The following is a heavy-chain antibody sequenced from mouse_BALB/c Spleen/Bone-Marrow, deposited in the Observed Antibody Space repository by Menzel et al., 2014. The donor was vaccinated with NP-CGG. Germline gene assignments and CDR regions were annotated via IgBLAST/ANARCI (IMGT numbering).Heavy chain of an antibody. CDR2: ISPNNGET. J-gene: IGHJ4*01. CDR3: VRREDGYDDAFDY. CDR1: GYTFTEYT. V-gene: IGHV1-18*01. Sequence: AQLQQSGPELMKPGASVKISCKTSGYTFTEYTMHWVKQSHGKSLEWIGSISPNNGETTYNQKFKGKATLTVDKSSSTAYMELRSLASEDSAVYYCVRREDGYDDAFDYWGHGTSATVSS. D-gene: IGHD2-2*01.